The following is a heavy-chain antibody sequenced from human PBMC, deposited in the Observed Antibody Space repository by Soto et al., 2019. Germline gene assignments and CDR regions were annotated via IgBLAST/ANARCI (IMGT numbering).Heavy chain of an antibody. CDR1: GFTFSNAW. V-gene: IGHV3-15*01. CDR2: IKSKTDGGTT. Sequence: PGGSLRLSCAASGFTFSNAWMSWVRQAPGKGLEWVGRIKSKTDGGTTDYAAPVKGRFTISRDDSKNTLYLQMNSLKTEDTAVYYCTTENGDYYYYYHLAVSGKGTTVPVSS. D-gene: IGHD4-17*01. CDR3: TTENGDYYYYYHLAV. J-gene: IGHJ6*03.